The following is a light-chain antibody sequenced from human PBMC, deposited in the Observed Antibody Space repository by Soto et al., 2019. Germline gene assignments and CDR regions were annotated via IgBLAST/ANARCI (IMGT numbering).Light chain of an antibody. V-gene: IGKV1-5*03. Sequence: DIQMTQSPSTLSASVGDRVTITCRASQSISSWLAWYQQKPGKAPKLLIYKASSLQSGVPSRFSGRGSGTGFTLTISSLQPDDFATYYCQQYNSYSFTFGPGTKVEI. J-gene: IGKJ3*01. CDR1: QSISSW. CDR2: KAS. CDR3: QQYNSYSFT.